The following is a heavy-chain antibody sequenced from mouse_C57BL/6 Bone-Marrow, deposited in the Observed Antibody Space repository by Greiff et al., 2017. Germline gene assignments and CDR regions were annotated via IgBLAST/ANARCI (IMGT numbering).Heavy chain of an antibody. V-gene: IGHV1-64*01. CDR2: IHPNSGST. CDR1: GYTFTSYW. Sequence: VKLQQPGAELVKPGASVKLSCKASGYTFTSYWMHWVKQRPGQGLEWIGMIHPNSGSTNYNEKFKSKATLTVDKSSSTAYMQLSSLTSEDSAVYYCARSAYGKGYYAMDYWRQGTSVTASS. J-gene: IGHJ4*01. CDR3: ARSAYGKGYYAMDY. D-gene: IGHD2-1*01.